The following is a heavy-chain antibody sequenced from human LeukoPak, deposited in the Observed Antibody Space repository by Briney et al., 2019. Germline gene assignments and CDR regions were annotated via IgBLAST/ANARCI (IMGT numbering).Heavy chain of an antibody. J-gene: IGHJ4*02. D-gene: IGHD5-12*01. CDR3: ANLGYSD. V-gene: IGHV3-7*01. CDR2: IKDDGSDR. CDR1: GFTFSSYA. Sequence: GGSLRLSCAASGFTFSSYAMSWIRQAPGKGLEWVATIKDDGSDRYYVDSVKGRFTISRDNARNSLYLQMNSLRVEDTAVYYCANLGYSDGGQGTLVTVSS.